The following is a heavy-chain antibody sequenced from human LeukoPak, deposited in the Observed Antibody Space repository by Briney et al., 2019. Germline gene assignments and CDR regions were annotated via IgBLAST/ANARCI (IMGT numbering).Heavy chain of an antibody. D-gene: IGHD5-18*01. Sequence: GGSLRLSCAASGFTFSSYAMSWVRQAPGKGLEWVSAISGSGGSTYYADSVKGRFTISRDNSNNTLYLQMNSVRAEDTAVYYCARGGYAHYYGMDVWGQGTTVTVSS. CDR2: ISGSGGST. CDR1: GFTFSSYA. J-gene: IGHJ6*02. V-gene: IGHV3-23*01. CDR3: ARGGYAHYYGMDV.